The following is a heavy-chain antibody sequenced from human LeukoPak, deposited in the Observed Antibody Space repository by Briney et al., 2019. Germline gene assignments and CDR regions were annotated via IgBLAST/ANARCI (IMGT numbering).Heavy chain of an antibody. CDR2: IRSKAYGGTT. V-gene: IGHV3-49*04. Sequence: PGRSLRLSCTASGFTSGDYLMSWVRQAPGKGLEWVGFIRSKAYGGTTEYAASVKGRFTISGGDSKTIAYLQMNSLKTEDTAVYYCTTQVYDFWSGYFDYWGQGTLVTVSS. D-gene: IGHD3-3*01. CDR1: GFTSGDYL. J-gene: IGHJ4*02. CDR3: TTQVYDFWSGYFDY.